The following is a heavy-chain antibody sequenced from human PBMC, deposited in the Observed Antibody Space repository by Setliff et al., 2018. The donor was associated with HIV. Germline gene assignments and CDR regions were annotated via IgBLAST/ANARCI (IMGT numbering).Heavy chain of an antibody. V-gene: IGHV3-30*02. J-gene: IGHJ3*01. CDR2: IRYDGSNE. CDR1: GFTFSSHG. CDR3: ANKPESFNSFEV. Sequence: LRLSCAASGFTFSSHGMYWVRQAPGKGLEWVAFIRYDGSNEYYVDSVRGRFTISRDDSKNTLYLQMDSLRVEDTALYYCANKPESFNSFEVWGQGTVVTVSS.